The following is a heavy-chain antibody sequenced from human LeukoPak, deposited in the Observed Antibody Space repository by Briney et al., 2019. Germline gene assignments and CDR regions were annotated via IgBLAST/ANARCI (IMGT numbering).Heavy chain of an antibody. J-gene: IGHJ4*02. Sequence: GGSLRLSCAASGFTFSSYSMNWVRQAPGKGLEWVSSISSSNSYIYYADSVKGRFTISRDNAKNSLYLQMNSLRAEDTAVYYCASGRGYCSSTSCSLCFDYWGQGTLVTVSS. D-gene: IGHD2-2*01. CDR3: ASGRGYCSSTSCSLCFDY. V-gene: IGHV3-21*01. CDR2: ISSSNSYI. CDR1: GFTFSSYS.